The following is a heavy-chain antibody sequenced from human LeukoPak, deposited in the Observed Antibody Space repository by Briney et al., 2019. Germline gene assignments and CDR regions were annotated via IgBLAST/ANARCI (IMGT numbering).Heavy chain of an antibody. V-gene: IGHV4-4*07. CDR3: ARGPYSYDSSGAFDI. CDR1: GGSISSYY. D-gene: IGHD3-22*01. Sequence: PSETLSLTCTVSGGSISSYYWSWIRQPAGKGLEWIGRIYTSGSTNYNPSLKSRVTMSVDTSKNQFSLKLSSVTAADTAVYFCARGPYSYDSSGAFDIWGQGTMVIVSS. J-gene: IGHJ3*02. CDR2: IYTSGST.